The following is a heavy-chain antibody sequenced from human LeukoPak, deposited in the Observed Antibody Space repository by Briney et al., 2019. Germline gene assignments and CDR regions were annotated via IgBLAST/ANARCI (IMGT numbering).Heavy chain of an antibody. CDR1: GGTFSSYA. V-gene: IGHV1-2*02. CDR2: INFNSGGT. Sequence: ASVKVSCKASGGTFSSYAISWVRQAPGQGLEWMGWINFNSGGTNYAQKFQGRVTMTRDTSISTAYMGLSRLRSDDTAVYYCARAGGRSWFDPWGQGTLVTVSS. CDR3: ARAGGRSWFDP. J-gene: IGHJ5*02.